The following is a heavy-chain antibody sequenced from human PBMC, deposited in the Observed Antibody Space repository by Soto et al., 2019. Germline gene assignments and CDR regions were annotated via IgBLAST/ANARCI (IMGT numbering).Heavy chain of an antibody. D-gene: IGHD5-12*01. CDR3: ARRPARRGYNGYDCDY. V-gene: IGHV2-5*02. CDR2: IYWDDVE. J-gene: IGHJ4*02. Sequence: QITLKESGPTLVKPTQTLTLTCTFSGFSLSTSGLGVGWILQPPGKALEWLALIYWDDVERYSPSLKSRLTITKDTSKSQVVLTMTNMDPVDTATFYCARRPARRGYNGYDCDYWGQGTLVTVSS. CDR1: GFSLSTSGLG.